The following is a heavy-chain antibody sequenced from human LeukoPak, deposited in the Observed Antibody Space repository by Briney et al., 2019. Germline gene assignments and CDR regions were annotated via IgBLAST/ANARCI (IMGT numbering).Heavy chain of an antibody. V-gene: IGHV1-18*01. CDR2: ISGYNGNT. CDR3: ARMVGDSSGYYYVILD. Sequence: GASVKVSCKASGYTFSSYGISWVRQAPGQGLEWMGWISGYNGNTNSAQKLQGRVSMTTDTSTSTAYVELRSLRSDDTAVYYCARMVGDSSGYYYVILDWGQGTLVTVSS. CDR1: GYTFSSYG. D-gene: IGHD3-22*01. J-gene: IGHJ4*02.